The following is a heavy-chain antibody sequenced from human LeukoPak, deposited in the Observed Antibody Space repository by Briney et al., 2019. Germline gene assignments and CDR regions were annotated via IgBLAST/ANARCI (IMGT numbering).Heavy chain of an antibody. CDR2: IYHSGNT. D-gene: IGHD6-6*01. V-gene: IGHV4-59*01. CDR3: ARHSSSSRGWFDP. CDR1: GGSISSYY. J-gene: IGHJ5*02. Sequence: PSETLSLTCTVSGGSISSYYWTWIRQPPGKGLEWIGYIYHSGNTNYNPSLKSRVTISVDTSKNQFSLKMSSVTAADTAVYYCARHSSSSRGWFDPWGQGTLVTVSS.